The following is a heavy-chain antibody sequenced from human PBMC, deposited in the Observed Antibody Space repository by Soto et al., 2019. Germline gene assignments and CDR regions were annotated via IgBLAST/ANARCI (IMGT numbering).Heavy chain of an antibody. CDR1: GYTFTGYG. J-gene: IGHJ6*02. D-gene: IGHD1-26*01. CDR3: ARDTRVVGASLYYYCGMDV. CDR2: ISAYNGNT. V-gene: IGHV1-18*01. Sequence: QVQLVQSGAEVKKPGASVKVSCKASGYTFTGYGISWVRQAPGQGLEWMGWISAYNGNTNYAQKLQGRVTMTTDTSTSTAYMELRSLRSDDTAIYYCARDTRVVGASLYYYCGMDVWGQGTTVTVSS.